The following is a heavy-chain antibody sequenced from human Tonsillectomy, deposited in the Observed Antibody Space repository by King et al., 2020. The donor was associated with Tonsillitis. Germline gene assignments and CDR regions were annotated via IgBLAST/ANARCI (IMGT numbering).Heavy chain of an antibody. CDR3: ARGGLNDAFDI. D-gene: IGHD3/OR15-3a*01. CDR1: GFAVSSTF. V-gene: IGHV3-53*01. CDR2: IYSGGST. Sequence: VQLVESGGGLIQPGGSLRVCCAASGFAVSSTFMTWVRQAPGKGLEWVSIIYSGGSTYYADSVRGRFTISRDSSKNTLDLQMNSLRAEDTALYYCARGGLNDAFDIWGQGTMVTVSS. J-gene: IGHJ3*02.